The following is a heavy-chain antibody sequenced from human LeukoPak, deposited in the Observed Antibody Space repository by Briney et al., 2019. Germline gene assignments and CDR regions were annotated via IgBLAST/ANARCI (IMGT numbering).Heavy chain of an antibody. CDR2: INPSGGST. CDR3: ARHRYYYDSSEPAFDI. D-gene: IGHD3-22*01. J-gene: IGHJ3*02. V-gene: IGHV1-46*01. CDR1: GYTFTGYY. Sequence: GASVKVSCKASGYTFTGYYMHWVRQAPGQGLEWMGIINPSGGSTSYAQKFQGRVTMTRDTSTSTVYMELSSLRSEDTAVYYCARHRYYYDSSEPAFDIWGQGTMVTVSS.